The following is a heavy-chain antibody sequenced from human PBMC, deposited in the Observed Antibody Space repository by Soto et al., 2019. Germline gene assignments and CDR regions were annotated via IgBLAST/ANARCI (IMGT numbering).Heavy chain of an antibody. J-gene: IGHJ4*02. D-gene: IGHD7-27*01. CDR1: GGSVSSYY. V-gene: IGHV4-59*02. CDR3: ARGHGDAALDLLRY. CDR2: IYYSGST. Sequence: SETLSLTCTVSGGSVSSYYWSWIRQSPEKGLEWIGYIYYSGSTYYNPSLKSRVTISVDTSKNQFSLKLSSVTAADTAVYYCARGHGDAALDLLRYWGQGTLVTVSS.